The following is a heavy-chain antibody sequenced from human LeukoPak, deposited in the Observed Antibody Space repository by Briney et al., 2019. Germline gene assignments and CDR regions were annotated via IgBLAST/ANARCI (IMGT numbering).Heavy chain of an antibody. Sequence: SETLSLTCTVSGGSISSSSYYWGWIRQPPGKGLEWIGSIYYSGSTYYNPSLKSRVTISVDTSKNQFSLKLSSVTAADTAVYYCARHAPNDVVVVAAPFDYWGQGTLVTVSS. J-gene: IGHJ4*02. CDR1: GGSISSSSYY. V-gene: IGHV4-39*01. CDR3: ARHAPNDVVVVAAPFDY. CDR2: IYYSGST. D-gene: IGHD2-15*01.